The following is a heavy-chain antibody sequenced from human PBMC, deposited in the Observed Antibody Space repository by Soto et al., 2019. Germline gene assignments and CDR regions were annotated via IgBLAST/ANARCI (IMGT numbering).Heavy chain of an antibody. CDR3: AKDSWGYSNHGGRHYYHGMDV. D-gene: IGHD4-4*01. V-gene: IGHV3-30*18. CDR1: GFTDSSFG. CDR2: ISYDGSNG. J-gene: IGHJ6*02. Sequence: QVQLVESGGGVVQPGRSLRLSCVASGFTDSSFGMHWVRQAPGKGLECVAVISYDGSNGFYAESVKGRFTISRDNSKNTLFLQMNSLRSEDTAVYYCAKDSWGYSNHGGRHYYHGMDVWGQGTTVTVPS.